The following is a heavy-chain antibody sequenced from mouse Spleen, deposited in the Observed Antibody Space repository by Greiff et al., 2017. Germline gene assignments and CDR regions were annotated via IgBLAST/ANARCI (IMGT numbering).Heavy chain of an antibody. CDR3: ARGDYYGSSCGGACFDY. Sequence: EVQLVESGPGLVKPSQSLSLTCTVTGYSITSDYAWKWIRQVPGNKLEWMGYISYSGSTSYNPSLKSRISITRDTSKNQFFLQLNSVTTEDTATYYCARGDYYGSSCGGACFDYWGQGTTLTVSS. D-gene: IGHD1-1*01. J-gene: IGHJ2*01. CDR1: GYSITSDYA. CDR2: ISYSGST. V-gene: IGHV3-2*02.